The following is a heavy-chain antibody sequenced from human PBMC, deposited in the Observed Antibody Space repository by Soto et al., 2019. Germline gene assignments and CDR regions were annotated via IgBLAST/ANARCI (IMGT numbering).Heavy chain of an antibody. CDR2: INPSGGST. V-gene: IGHV1-46*01. D-gene: IGHD6-6*01. CDR1: GYTFTSYY. CDR3: AREGGQLVGAFDI. J-gene: IGHJ3*02. Sequence: QVQLVQSGAEVKKPGASVKVSCKASGYTFTSYYMHWVRQAPGQGLEWMGIINPSGGSTSYAQKFQGRVNMTRDTSTSTVYMELSSLRSEDTAVYYCAREGGQLVGAFDIWGQGTMVTVSS.